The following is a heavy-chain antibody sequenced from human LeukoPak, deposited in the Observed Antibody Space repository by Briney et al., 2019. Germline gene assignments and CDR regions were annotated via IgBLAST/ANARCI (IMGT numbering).Heavy chain of an antibody. CDR1: GGSISSSSYY. D-gene: IGHD1-26*01. Sequence: SETLSLTCTVSGGSISSSSYYWGWIRQPPGKGLEWIGSIYYSGSTYYNPSLKSRVTISVDTSKNQFSLNLSSVTAADTAVYYCAKSGGSGLIDYWGQGTLVTVSS. CDR2: IYYSGST. CDR3: AKSGGSGLIDY. J-gene: IGHJ4*02. V-gene: IGHV4-39*01.